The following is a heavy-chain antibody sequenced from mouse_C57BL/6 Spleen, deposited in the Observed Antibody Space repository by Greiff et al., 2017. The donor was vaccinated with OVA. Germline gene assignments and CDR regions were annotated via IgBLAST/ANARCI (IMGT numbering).Heavy chain of an antibody. D-gene: IGHD2-14*01. J-gene: IGHJ3*01. Sequence: QVQLQQSGPELVKPGASVKISCKASGYAFSSSWMNWVKQRPGKGLEWIGRIYPGDGDTNYNGKFKGKATLTADKSSSTAYMQLSSLTSEDSAVYFCARDYRAWFAYWGRGTLVTVSA. CDR1: GYAFSSSW. V-gene: IGHV1-82*01. CDR2: IYPGDGDT. CDR3: ARDYRAWFAY.